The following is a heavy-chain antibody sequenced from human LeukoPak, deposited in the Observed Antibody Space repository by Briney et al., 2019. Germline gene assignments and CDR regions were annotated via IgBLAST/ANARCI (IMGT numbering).Heavy chain of an antibody. CDR2: IYSGGST. J-gene: IGHJ4*02. CDR1: GFTVSSNY. V-gene: IGHV3-53*01. CDR3: ASRSEYSSGWYHFDY. Sequence: GGSLRLSCAASGFTVSSNYMSWVRQAPGKGLEWVSVIYSGGSTYYADSVKGRFTISRDNSKNTLYLQMNSLRAEDTAVYYCASRSEYSSGWYHFDYWGQGTLVTVSS. D-gene: IGHD6-19*01.